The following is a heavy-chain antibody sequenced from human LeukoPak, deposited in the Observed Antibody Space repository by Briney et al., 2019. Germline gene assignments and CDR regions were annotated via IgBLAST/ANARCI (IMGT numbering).Heavy chain of an antibody. CDR2: IYYSGST. Sequence: SETLSLTCTVSGGSISSSSYYWGWIRQPPGKGLEWIGSIYYSGSTYYNPSLKSRVTISVDTSKNQFSLKLSSVTAADTAVYYCARGLVEDYWGQGTLVTVSS. V-gene: IGHV4-39*07. J-gene: IGHJ4*02. CDR3: ARGLVEDY. D-gene: IGHD3-16*01. CDR1: GGSISSSSYY.